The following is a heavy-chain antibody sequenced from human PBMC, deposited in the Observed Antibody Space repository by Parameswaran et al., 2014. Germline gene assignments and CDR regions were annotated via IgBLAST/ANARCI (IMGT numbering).Heavy chain of an antibody. D-gene: IGHD6-19*01. CDR3: AIASMAVAAASFDY. J-gene: IGHJ4*02. Sequence: WIRQPPGKGLEWIGSIYYGGATYYNPSSKSRVIISVDTSKNHFSLKLSSVTATDTSMYYCAIASMAVAAASFDYWGQGTLVTVSS. V-gene: IGHV4-39*02. CDR2: IYYGGAT.